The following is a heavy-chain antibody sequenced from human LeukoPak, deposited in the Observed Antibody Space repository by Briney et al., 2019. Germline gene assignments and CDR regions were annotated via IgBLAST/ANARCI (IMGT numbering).Heavy chain of an antibody. J-gene: IGHJ5*02. V-gene: IGHV1-69-2*01. CDR1: GYTFTHYY. Sequence: ASVKISCKVSGYTFTHYYMHWVHQAPGKGLEWMGLVDPEDGETIYAEKFQGRVTITADTSTDTAYMELSSLRSEDTAVYYCATVSYYYDSSGHRGGWFDPRGQGTLVTVSS. CDR2: VDPEDGET. D-gene: IGHD3-22*01. CDR3: ATVSYYYDSSGHRGGWFDP.